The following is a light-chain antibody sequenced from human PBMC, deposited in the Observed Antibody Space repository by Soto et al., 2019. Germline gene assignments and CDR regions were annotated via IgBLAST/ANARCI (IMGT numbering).Light chain of an antibody. CDR2: GAF. Sequence: EIVMTQSPATLSMFPGERATLSCRASQSVSSDLGWYQQKPGQAPSLLIHGAFIRAAGVPARFSGSGSGTAFALTINSLQSEDSAFYYCQPYNDWPFTFGGGTKVEIQ. V-gene: IGKV3-15*01. J-gene: IGKJ4*01. CDR1: QSVSSD. CDR3: QPYNDWPFT.